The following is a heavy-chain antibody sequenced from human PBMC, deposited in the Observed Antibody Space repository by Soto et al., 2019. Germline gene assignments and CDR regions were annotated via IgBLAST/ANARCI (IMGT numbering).Heavy chain of an antibody. CDR3: ASPMGGWPRGTPYFDY. J-gene: IGHJ4*02. CDR2: IIPIFGTA. Sequence: QVQLVQSGAEVKKPGSSVKVSCKAPGGTFSSYAISWVRQAPGQGLEWMGGIIPIFGTANYAQKFQGRVTITADESTSTAYMELSSLRSEDTAVYYCASPMGGWPRGTPYFDYWGQGTLVTVSS. V-gene: IGHV1-69*12. CDR1: GGTFSSYA. D-gene: IGHD6-19*01.